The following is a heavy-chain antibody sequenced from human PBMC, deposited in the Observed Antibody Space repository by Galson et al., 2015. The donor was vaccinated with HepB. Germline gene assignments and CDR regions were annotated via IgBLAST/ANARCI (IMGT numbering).Heavy chain of an antibody. Sequence: SLRLSCAASGFTFSNYAMSWVRQAPGKGLEWVSDINGSGDTTNYADSVKGRFTISRDNSRNMLFLQMNNLGAEDTARYYCGKGLWFDGHGCFDYWGRGTPVTVSS. V-gene: IGHV3-23*01. CDR3: GKGLWFDGHGCFDY. D-gene: IGHD3-10*01. CDR1: GFTFSNYA. J-gene: IGHJ4*02. CDR2: INGSGDTT.